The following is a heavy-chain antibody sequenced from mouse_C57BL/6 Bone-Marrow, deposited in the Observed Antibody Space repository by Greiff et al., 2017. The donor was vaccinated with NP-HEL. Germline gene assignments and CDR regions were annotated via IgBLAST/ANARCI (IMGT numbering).Heavy chain of an antibody. CDR2: FYPGSGSI. CDR1: GYTFTEYT. J-gene: IGHJ1*03. V-gene: IGHV1-62-2*01. Sequence: VHLVESGAELVKPGASVKLSCKASGYTFTEYTIHWVKQRSGQGLEWIGWFYPGSGSIKYDEKFKDKATLTADKSSSTVYMELSRLTSEDSAVYFCASHHYYGSSYGDWYFDVWGTGTTVTVSS. CDR3: ASHHYYGSSYGDWYFDV. D-gene: IGHD1-1*01.